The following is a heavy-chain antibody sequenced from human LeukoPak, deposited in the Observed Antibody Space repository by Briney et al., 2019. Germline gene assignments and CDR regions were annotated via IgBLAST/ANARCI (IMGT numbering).Heavy chain of an antibody. CDR3: ARGLVTVTTKVHYYGMDV. Sequence: GRSLRLSCAASGFTFSSYAMHWVRQAPGKGLEWVAVISYDGSNKYYADSVKGRLIISRDNSKNTLYLQMNSLRAEDTAVYYCARGLVTVTTKVHYYGMDVWGQGTTVTVSS. CDR1: GFTFSSYA. D-gene: IGHD4-17*01. CDR2: ISYDGSNK. J-gene: IGHJ6*02. V-gene: IGHV3-30-3*01.